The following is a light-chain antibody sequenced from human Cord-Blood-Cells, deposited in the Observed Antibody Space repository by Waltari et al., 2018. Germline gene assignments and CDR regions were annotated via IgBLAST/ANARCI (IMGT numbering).Light chain of an antibody. J-gene: IGLJ3*02. Sequence: QSALTQPASVSGSPGQSITISCTGTSSDVGSYNLVSWYQQHPGKAPKLLMYEGSKRPAGVSNRFSGSKSGNTASRTFSGLQAEDEADYYCCSYAGSSTWVFGGGTKLTVL. V-gene: IGLV2-23*01. CDR2: EGS. CDR1: SSDVGSYNL. CDR3: CSYAGSSTWV.